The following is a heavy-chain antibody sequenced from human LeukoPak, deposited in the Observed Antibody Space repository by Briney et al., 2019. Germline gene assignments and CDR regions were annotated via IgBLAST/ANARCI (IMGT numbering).Heavy chain of an antibody. CDR1: GGSISSYY. Sequence: SETLSLTCTVSGGSISSYYWSWIRQPPGKGLEWIGYIYTSGSTNYNPSLKSRVTISVDTSKNQFSLKLSSVTAADTAAYYCARLNSGYDFLKGYYYYMDVWGKGTTVTVSS. CDR2: IYTSGST. J-gene: IGHJ6*03. CDR3: ARLNSGYDFLKGYYYYMDV. V-gene: IGHV4-4*09. D-gene: IGHD5-12*01.